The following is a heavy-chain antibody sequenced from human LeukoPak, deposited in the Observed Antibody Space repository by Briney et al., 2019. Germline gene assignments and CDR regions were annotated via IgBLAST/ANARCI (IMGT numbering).Heavy chain of an antibody. Sequence: GGSLRLSCEVSGFTFTDYWMNWVRQAPGKGPEWVASIRQDGSEKTYVDSVKGRFTISRDNTKNSLSLQLNGLRAEDTAVYYCARDGTAAGLYFDLWGQGTLVSVSS. J-gene: IGHJ4*01. CDR3: ARDGTAAGLYFDL. D-gene: IGHD6-13*01. V-gene: IGHV3-7*01. CDR2: IRQDGSEK. CDR1: GFTFTDYW.